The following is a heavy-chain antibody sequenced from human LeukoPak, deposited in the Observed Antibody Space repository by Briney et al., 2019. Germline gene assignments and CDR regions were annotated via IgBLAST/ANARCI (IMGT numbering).Heavy chain of an antibody. Sequence: SETLSLTCAVYGESFSGYYWSWIRQPPGKGLEWIGEINHSGSTNYNPSLKSRVTISVDPSKNQFSLKLNSVTAADTAVYYCARGPRGLGMAGTFDYWGQGTLVTVSS. D-gene: IGHD6-19*01. J-gene: IGHJ4*02. CDR3: ARGPRGLGMAGTFDY. CDR1: GESFSGYY. V-gene: IGHV4-34*01. CDR2: INHSGST.